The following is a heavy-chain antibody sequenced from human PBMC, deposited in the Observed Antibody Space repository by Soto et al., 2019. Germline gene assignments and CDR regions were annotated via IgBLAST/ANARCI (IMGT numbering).Heavy chain of an antibody. Sequence: ASVKVSCKASGGTFSSYGISWVRQAPGQGLEWMGWISAYNGNTNYAQKLQGRVTMTTDTSTSTAYMELRSLRSDDTAVYYCARGVSGYYGYYFDYWGQGTLVTVSS. V-gene: IGHV1-18*01. CDR2: ISAYNGNT. D-gene: IGHD3-22*01. J-gene: IGHJ4*02. CDR1: GGTFSSYG. CDR3: ARGVSGYYGYYFDY.